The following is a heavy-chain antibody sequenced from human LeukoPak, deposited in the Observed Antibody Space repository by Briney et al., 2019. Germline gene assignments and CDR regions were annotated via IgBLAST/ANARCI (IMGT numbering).Heavy chain of an antibody. CDR1: GGSISSYY. J-gene: IGHJ4*02. D-gene: IGHD6-13*01. V-gene: IGHV4-59*01. CDR2: IYYSGST. CDR3: ARARGSPSSSWYYFDY. Sequence: PSETLSLTCTVSGGSISSYYWSWIRQPPGKGLEWIGYIYYSGSTNYNPSLKSRVTISVDTSKNQFSLRLSSVTAADTAVYYCARARGSPSSSWYYFDYRGQGTLVTVSS.